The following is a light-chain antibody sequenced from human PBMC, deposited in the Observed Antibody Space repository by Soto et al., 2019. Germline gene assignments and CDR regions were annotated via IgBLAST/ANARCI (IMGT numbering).Light chain of an antibody. CDR3: QQADKFPFT. J-gene: IGKJ3*01. CDR2: AAS. Sequence: DIQMTQSPSSVSASVGDRVTITCRASQDVSIWLGWYQQKPGKAPKLLIYAASSLQSGVPSRFSGSASGTNFTLSISSLQPEDFATYSCQQADKFPFTFGPGTKVDIK. V-gene: IGKV1-12*01. CDR1: QDVSIW.